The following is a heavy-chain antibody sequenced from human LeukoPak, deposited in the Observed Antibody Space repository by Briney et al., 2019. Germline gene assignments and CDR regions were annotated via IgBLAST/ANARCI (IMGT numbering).Heavy chain of an antibody. CDR3: ARANNAGWFDY. Sequence: GGSLRLSCAASGFSFSSFWMTWVRQAPGKGLEWVANIKEDGSRNHCVDSVKGRFTISRDNAKDSLFLQMSSLRVEDTAVYYCARANNAGWFDYWGQGTLVTVSS. D-gene: IGHD6-19*01. CDR1: GFSFSSFW. J-gene: IGHJ4*02. CDR2: IKEDGSRN. V-gene: IGHV3-7*04.